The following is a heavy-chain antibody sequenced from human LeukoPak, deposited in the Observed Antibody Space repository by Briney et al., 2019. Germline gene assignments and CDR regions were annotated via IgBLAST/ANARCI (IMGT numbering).Heavy chain of an antibody. V-gene: IGHV3-21*01. CDR1: GFTFSSYS. J-gene: IGHJ4*02. Sequence: PGGSLRLSCAASGFTFSSYSMNWVRQAPGKGLEWVSSISSSSSYIYYADSVKGRFTISRDNAKNSLYLQMNSLRAEDAAVYYCASNLGDSSGWYEHYFDYWGQGTLVTVSS. CDR2: ISSSSSYI. CDR3: ASNLGDSSGWYEHYFDY. D-gene: IGHD6-13*01.